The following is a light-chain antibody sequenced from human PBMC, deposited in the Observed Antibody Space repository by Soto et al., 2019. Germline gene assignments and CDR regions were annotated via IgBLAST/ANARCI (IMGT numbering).Light chain of an antibody. CDR1: SSDVGSYDY. J-gene: IGLJ1*01. V-gene: IGLV2-14*01. CDR2: EVS. Sequence: LTQPASVSGSPGQSITISCTGTSSDVGSYDYVSWYQQHPGKAPKLMIYEVSNRPSGVSNHFSGSKSGNTASLTISGLQAEDEADYYCSSYTSSSTLYVFGTGTKVTVL. CDR3: SSYTSSSTLYV.